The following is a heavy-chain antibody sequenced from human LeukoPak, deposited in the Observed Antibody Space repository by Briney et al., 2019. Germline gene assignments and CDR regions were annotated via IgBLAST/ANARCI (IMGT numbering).Heavy chain of an antibody. Sequence: SETLSLTCTVSGGSISSSTHYWGWIRQPPGRGLEWIASIYYSGSTHYNPSPKSRVTISVDTSKNQFSLQVRSVTAADTAVYYCARGSGRYYYYGVDVWGQGTTVTVSS. CDR3: ARGSGRYYYYGVDV. CDR1: GGSISSSTHY. V-gene: IGHV4-39*07. J-gene: IGHJ6*02. D-gene: IGHD7-27*01. CDR2: IYYSGST.